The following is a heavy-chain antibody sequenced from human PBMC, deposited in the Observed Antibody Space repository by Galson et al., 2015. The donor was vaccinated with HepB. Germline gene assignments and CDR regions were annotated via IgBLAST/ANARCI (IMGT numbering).Heavy chain of an antibody. V-gene: IGHV1-69*13. J-gene: IGHJ6*03. D-gene: IGHD3-10*01. Sequence: SVKVSCKASGGTFSSYAISWVRQAPGQGLEWMGGIIPIFGTANYAQKFQGRVTITADESTSTAYMELSSLRSEDTAVYYCAREGYYGSGSLYYYYMDVWGKGTTVTVSS. CDR1: GGTFSSYA. CDR3: AREGYYGSGSLYYYYMDV. CDR2: IIPIFGTA.